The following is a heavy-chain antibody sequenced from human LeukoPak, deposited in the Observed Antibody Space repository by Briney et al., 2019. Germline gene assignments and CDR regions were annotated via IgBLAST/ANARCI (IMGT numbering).Heavy chain of an antibody. CDR1: GFTFSSYV. D-gene: IGHD2-2*01. CDR3: AKDREYGGIVVVPAAMGAFDI. Sequence: GGSLRLSCAASGFTFSSYVMHWVRQAPGKGLEWVAFIRYDGSNKYYADSVKGRFTISRDNSKNTLYLQMNSLRAEDTAVYYCAKDREYGGIVVVPAAMGAFDIWGQGTMVTVSS. V-gene: IGHV3-30*02. CDR2: IRYDGSNK. J-gene: IGHJ3*02.